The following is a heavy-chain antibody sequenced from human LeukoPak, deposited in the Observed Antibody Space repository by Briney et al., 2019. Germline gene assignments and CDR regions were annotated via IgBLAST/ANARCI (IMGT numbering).Heavy chain of an antibody. D-gene: IGHD2/OR15-2a*01. Sequence: AASLMTSSKAAGYSSTSYWIGWGRQAPGKGLEWRGIIYHGDSETKYSPSFQGQVTISVDKAINPAYLQWSSLKASDSAMYYCARAGYSNRWDGVDYWGQGALVTVSS. J-gene: IGHJ4*02. CDR1: GYSSTSYW. CDR3: ARAGYSNRWDGVDY. CDR2: IYHGDSET. V-gene: IGHV5-51*01.